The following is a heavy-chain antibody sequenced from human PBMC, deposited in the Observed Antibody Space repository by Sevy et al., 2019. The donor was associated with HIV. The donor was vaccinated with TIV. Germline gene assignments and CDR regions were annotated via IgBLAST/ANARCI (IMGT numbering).Heavy chain of an antibody. V-gene: IGHV3-74*01. CDR1: GFPLSTYW. D-gene: IGHD6-6*01. Sequence: GGSLRLPCTCSGFPLSTYWMHWVRQIPGKGLDWVCHVNQDGSVKQYADSVRGRFTISRDNVKNTVFLYMNSLRTDDTALYYCARGIGSSGGLWGQGTLVTVSS. CDR3: ARGIGSSGGL. CDR2: VNQDGSVK. J-gene: IGHJ4*02.